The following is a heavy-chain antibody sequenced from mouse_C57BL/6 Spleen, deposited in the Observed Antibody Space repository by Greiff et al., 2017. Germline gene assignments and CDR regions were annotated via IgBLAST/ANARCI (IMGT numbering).Heavy chain of an antibody. CDR2: ISDGGSYT. Sequence: DVMLVESGGGLVKPGGSLKLSCAASGFTFSSYAMSWVRQTPEKRLEWVATISDGGSYTYYPDNVKGRFTISRDNAKNNLYLQMSHLKSEDTAMYYCARDNWDLYYAMDYWGQGTSVTVSS. CDR1: GFTFSSYA. D-gene: IGHD4-1*01. V-gene: IGHV5-4*01. CDR3: ARDNWDLYYAMDY. J-gene: IGHJ4*01.